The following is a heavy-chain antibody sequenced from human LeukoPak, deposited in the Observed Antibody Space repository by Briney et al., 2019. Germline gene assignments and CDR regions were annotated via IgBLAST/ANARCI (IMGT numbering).Heavy chain of an antibody. CDR2: IRSKADGGTP. CDR1: GFTFSSYA. Sequence: PGGSLRLSCAASGFTFSSYAMSWVRQAPGTGPEWVGRIRSKADGGTPDYAAPVKGRFIISRDDATNTVYLQMNSLKTEDTAVYYCTTWTDLYDYWGQGTLVTVSS. CDR3: TTWTDLYDY. J-gene: IGHJ4*02. D-gene: IGHD3/OR15-3a*01. V-gene: IGHV3-15*01.